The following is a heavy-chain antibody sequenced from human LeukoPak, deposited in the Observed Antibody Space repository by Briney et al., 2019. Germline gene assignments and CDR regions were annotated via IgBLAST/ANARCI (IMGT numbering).Heavy chain of an antibody. CDR2: INPNSGNT. V-gene: IGHV1-8*03. Sequence: ASGKVSCKPSAYKFTTYDIRCVRQATEQVLEWKGWINPNSGNTGSTQKFQGRVSFTWNTSIGTVYMELSSLRSEDTAVYYCARDHNTHYGQGFDPWGQGTLVTVSS. CDR3: ARDHNTHYGQGFDP. CDR1: AYKFTTYD. D-gene: IGHD3-10*02. J-gene: IGHJ5*02.